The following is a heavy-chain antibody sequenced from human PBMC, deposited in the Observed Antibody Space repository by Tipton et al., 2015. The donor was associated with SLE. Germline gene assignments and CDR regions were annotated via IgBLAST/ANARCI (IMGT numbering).Heavy chain of an antibody. CDR2: INHSGGT. V-gene: IGHV4-34*01. Sequence: TLSLTCAVYGGSFSGFYWSWVRQPPGKGLEWLGEINHSGGTYYSPATKSRVTISVERSKNQFFLKMSPVTAADTAVYYCSSTRERWGYFDYWGQGTLVTVSS. D-gene: IGHD3-16*01. CDR3: SSTRERWGYFDY. J-gene: IGHJ4*02. CDR1: GGSFSGFY.